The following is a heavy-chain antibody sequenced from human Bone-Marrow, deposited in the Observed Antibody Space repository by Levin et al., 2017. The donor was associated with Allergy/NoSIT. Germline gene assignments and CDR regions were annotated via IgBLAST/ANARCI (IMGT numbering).Heavy chain of an antibody. Sequence: GESLKISCKASGYTFTSYAMHWVRQAPGQRLEWMGWINAGNGNTKYSQKFQGRVTITRDTSASTAYMELSSLRSEDTAVYYCARGVVVVPPHANRNWFDPWGQGTLVTVSS. CDR1: GYTFTSYA. CDR3: ARGVVVVPPHANRNWFDP. J-gene: IGHJ5*02. V-gene: IGHV1-3*01. CDR2: INAGNGNT. D-gene: IGHD2-2*01.